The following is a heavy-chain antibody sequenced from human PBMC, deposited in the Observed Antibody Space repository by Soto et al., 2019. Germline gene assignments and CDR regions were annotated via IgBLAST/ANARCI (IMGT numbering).Heavy chain of an antibody. D-gene: IGHD2-15*01. CDR1: GFTFSSYS. V-gene: IGHV3-7*01. CDR2: IKQDGSEE. J-gene: IGHJ3*02. CDR3: ARKRGWRDAFDI. Sequence: EVQLVESGGGWVQQAGSLRLSCATSGFTFSSYSMSWVRQAPGKGLEWVANIKQDGSEEYYVDFVKGRFIISRDNAQNSMYLQMNSLRAEDTALYYCARKRGWRDAFDIWGQGTMVTVSS.